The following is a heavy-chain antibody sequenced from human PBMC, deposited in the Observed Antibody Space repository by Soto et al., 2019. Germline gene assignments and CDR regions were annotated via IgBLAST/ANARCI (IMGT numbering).Heavy chain of an antibody. CDR3: ARSVEWLASFDY. J-gene: IGHJ4*02. CDR1: GYTFTSYD. CDR2: MNPNSGNT. Sequence: QVQLVQSGAEVKKPGASVKVSCKASGYTFTSYDINWVRQATGQGLEWMGWMNPNSGNTGYAHKFQGRVTKTRNTSISTAYMELSSLRSDDTAVYYCARSVEWLASFDYWGQGTLVTVSS. V-gene: IGHV1-8*01. D-gene: IGHD6-19*01.